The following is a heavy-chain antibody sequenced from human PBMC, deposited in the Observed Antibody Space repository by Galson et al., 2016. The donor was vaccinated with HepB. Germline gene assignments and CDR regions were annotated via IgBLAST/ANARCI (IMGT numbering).Heavy chain of an antibody. CDR3: ARELWNYNSFDM. D-gene: IGHD1-7*01. CDR2: IWYDGSNK. J-gene: IGHJ4*02. V-gene: IGHV3-33*01. Sequence: SLRLSCAASGFTFSSSTMHWVRQAPGKGLDWVAGIWYDGSNKYYGDSVKGRFTISRDNSKNTLYLQMNSLGAEDTAVYYCARELWNYNSFDMWGQGTLVTVSS. CDR1: GFTFSSST.